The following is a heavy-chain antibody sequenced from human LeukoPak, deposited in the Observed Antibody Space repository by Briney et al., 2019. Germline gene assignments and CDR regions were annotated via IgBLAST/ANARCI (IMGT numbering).Heavy chain of an antibody. D-gene: IGHD4-17*01. CDR3: ARGAGDYARYYFDD. V-gene: IGHV4-59*12. Sequence: SETLSLTCSVSGGSISSYYWSWIRQPPGKGLEWIGYIRYSGSTNYNPSLKSRVTISVDTSKKQFSLKLTSVTAADTAVYYCARGAGDYARYYFDDWGQGTVVTVSS. J-gene: IGHJ4*02. CDR1: GGSISSYY. CDR2: IRYSGST.